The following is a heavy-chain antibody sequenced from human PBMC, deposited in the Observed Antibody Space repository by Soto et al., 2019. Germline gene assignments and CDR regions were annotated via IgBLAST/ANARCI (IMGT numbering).Heavy chain of an antibody. CDR2: IKSKTDGGTT. Sequence: EVQLVESGGGLVKPGGSLRLSCAASGFTFSNAWTNWVRQAPGKGLGWVGRIKSKTDGGTTDYAAPVKGRFTISRDDSNNTLYLQMNSLKPDDTAVYYWTRQELGIVEYWGQGTLVTVSS. V-gene: IGHV3-15*07. J-gene: IGHJ4*02. CDR1: GFTFSNAW. D-gene: IGHD1-7*01. CDR3: TRQELGIVEY.